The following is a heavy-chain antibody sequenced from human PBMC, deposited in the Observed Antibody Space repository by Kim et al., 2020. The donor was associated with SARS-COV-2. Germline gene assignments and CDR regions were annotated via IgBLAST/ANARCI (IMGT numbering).Heavy chain of an antibody. CDR2: IYHIGRT. D-gene: IGHD6-19*01. Sequence: SETLSLTCTLSGGSISTYYWSWIRQPPGKGLEWIGYIYHIGRTNYNPSLKSRVTMSIDTSKNVFSLRLSSVTVADTPIYYCARAGGWYWFDPWGQGTLVT. CDR1: GGSISTYY. CDR3: ARAGGWYWFDP. V-gene: IGHV4-59*13. J-gene: IGHJ5*02.